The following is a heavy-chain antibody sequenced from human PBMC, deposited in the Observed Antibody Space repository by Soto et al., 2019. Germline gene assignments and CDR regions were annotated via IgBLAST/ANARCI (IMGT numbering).Heavy chain of an antibody. J-gene: IGHJ4*02. V-gene: IGHV3-15*01. Sequence: EVQLVESGGGLVKPGGSLRLYCAASGFTFSNAWRTWVSQAPGKGLEWVGRVKSKTDGGTIDYAAPVKDRFTISSDDSKNTLYLQMNSLKTEDTAVYYCIGTYSGSSMRFDYWGQGTLVTVSS. CDR3: IGTYSGSSMRFDY. CDR1: GFTFSNAW. CDR2: VKSKTDGGTI. D-gene: IGHD5-12*01.